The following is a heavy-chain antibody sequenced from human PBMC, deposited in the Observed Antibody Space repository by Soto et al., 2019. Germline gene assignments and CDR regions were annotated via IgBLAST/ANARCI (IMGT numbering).Heavy chain of an antibody. V-gene: IGHV1-8*01. J-gene: IGHJ5*02. D-gene: IGHD2-2*02. Sequence: ASVKVSCKASGYTFTSYDINWVRQATGQGLEWMGWMNPNSGNTGYAQKFQGGVTMTRNTSISTAYMELSSLRSEDTAVYYCARALLVPAAISWFDPWGQGTLVTVSS. CDR2: MNPNSGNT. CDR1: GYTFTSYD. CDR3: ARALLVPAAISWFDP.